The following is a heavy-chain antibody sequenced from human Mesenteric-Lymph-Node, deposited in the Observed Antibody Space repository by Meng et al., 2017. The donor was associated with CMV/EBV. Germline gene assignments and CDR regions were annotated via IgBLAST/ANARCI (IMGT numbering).Heavy chain of an antibody. J-gene: IGHJ4*02. CDR1: GFTFGDYA. Sequence: GGSLRLSCTASGFTFGDYAMSWVRQAPGKGLEWVSVIYSGGSSTYYADSVKGRFTISRDNSKNTLYLQMNSLRAEDTAVYYCAKDHLRGGAILGYWGQGTLVTVSS. V-gene: IGHV3-23*03. CDR3: AKDHLRGGAILGY. CDR2: IYSGGSST. D-gene: IGHD3-16*01.